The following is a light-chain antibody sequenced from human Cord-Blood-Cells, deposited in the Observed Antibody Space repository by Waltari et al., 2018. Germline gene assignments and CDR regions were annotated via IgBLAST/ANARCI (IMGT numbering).Light chain of an antibody. CDR1: QSVSSY. V-gene: IGKV3-11*01. Sequence: EIVLTQSPATLSLSPGERATLSCRASQSVSSYLAWYQQKPGQAPSLLIYDASNRATGIPARFSGSGSGTDFTLTISSLETEDFAVYYCQQRSNWITFGQGTRLEIK. J-gene: IGKJ5*01. CDR2: DAS. CDR3: QQRSNWIT.